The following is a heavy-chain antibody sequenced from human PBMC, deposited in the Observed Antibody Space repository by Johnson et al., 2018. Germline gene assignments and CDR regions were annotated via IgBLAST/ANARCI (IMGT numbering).Heavy chain of an antibody. J-gene: IGHJ1*01. V-gene: IGHV5-51*01. Sequence: EVQLVESGAEVQKPGESLKISCKGSGYSFTSYWNGWVRQMPGQGLEWMRIIYPGDSDTRYSPSFQGQVTISADKSISTAYLQWSSLKASDTAMYYCARQDSSRLYFQHWGQGTLVTVSS. CDR3: ARQDSSRLYFQH. CDR2: IYPGDSDT. D-gene: IGHD6-13*01. CDR1: GYSFTSYW.